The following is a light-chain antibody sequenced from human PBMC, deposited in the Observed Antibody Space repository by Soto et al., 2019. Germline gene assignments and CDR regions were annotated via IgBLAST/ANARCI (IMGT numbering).Light chain of an antibody. CDR1: QSVSNRY. J-gene: IGKJ1*01. CDR3: QQYDSSWT. Sequence: EIVLTQSPGTLSLSPGGRATLSCWASQSVSNRYLAWYQQKPGQAPRLLIYGASSRATGIPDRFSGSGSGTDFTLTISRTEPEDFAVYYCQQYDSSWTFGQGTKVDIK. CDR2: GAS. V-gene: IGKV3-20*01.